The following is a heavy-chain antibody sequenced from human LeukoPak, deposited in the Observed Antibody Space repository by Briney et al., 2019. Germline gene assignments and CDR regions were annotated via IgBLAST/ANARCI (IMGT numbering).Heavy chain of an antibody. CDR2: SYGGESAH. CDR1: GNVFTSYW. J-gene: IGHJ3*02. Sequence: GESLKIPCKGSGNVFTSYWIAGVRQTPGKGLGGRGSSYGGESAHRYSPSFQGQVPMSADQSINTAYLQWSSLKASDTAIYYCARSPRDGNTYGVDDIWGQGTLVTVSS. D-gene: IGHD5-24*01. V-gene: IGHV5-51*01. CDR3: ARSPRDGNTYGVDDI.